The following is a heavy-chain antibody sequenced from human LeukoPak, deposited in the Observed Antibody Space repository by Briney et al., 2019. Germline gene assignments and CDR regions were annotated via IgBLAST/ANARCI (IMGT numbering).Heavy chain of an antibody. CDR1: GGSISSSSYY. V-gene: IGHV4-39*01. CDR2: IYYSGST. CDR3: ARHEWLLLRSGLNWFDP. D-gene: IGHD3-22*01. Sequence: PSETLSLTCTVSGGSISSSSYYWGWIRQPPGKGLEWIGSIYYSGSTYYNPSLKSRVTISVDTSKNQFSLKLSSVTAADTAVYYCARHEWLLLRSGLNWFDPWGQGTLVTVSS. J-gene: IGHJ5*02.